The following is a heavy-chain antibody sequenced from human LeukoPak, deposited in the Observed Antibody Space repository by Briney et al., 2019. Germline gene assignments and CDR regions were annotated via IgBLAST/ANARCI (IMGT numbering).Heavy chain of an antibody. D-gene: IGHD3-3*01. CDR3: AKGAYDFLEIAYFDY. Sequence: PGGSLRLSCAGSGFTFSSYAMSWVRQAPGKGLEWVAVVIGSSGATDYADSVKGRFTISRDNSKNTLFLQMNSLRAEDTAIYYCAKGAYDFLEIAYFDYWGQGALVTVSS. CDR1: GFTFSSYA. V-gene: IGHV3-23*01. J-gene: IGHJ4*02. CDR2: VIGSSGAT.